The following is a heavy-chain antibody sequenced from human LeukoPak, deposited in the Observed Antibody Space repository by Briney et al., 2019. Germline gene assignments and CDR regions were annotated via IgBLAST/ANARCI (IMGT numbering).Heavy chain of an antibody. Sequence: GGSLRLSCAASGFTFSSYGMHWVRQAPGKGLERVAFIWYDGSNKYYADSVKGRFTISRDNSKNTLYLQMNSLRAEDTAVYYCEVPLWFGELTVDYWGQGTLVTVSS. V-gene: IGHV3-30*02. CDR3: EVPLWFGELTVDY. D-gene: IGHD3-10*01. CDR1: GFTFSSYG. J-gene: IGHJ4*02. CDR2: IWYDGSNK.